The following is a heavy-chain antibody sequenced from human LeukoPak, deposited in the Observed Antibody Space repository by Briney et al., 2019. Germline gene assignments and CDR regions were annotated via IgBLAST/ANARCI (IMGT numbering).Heavy chain of an antibody. CDR1: GGSFSGYY. J-gene: IGHJ5*02. D-gene: IGHD3-22*01. Sequence: SETLSLTCAVYGGSFSGYYWSWIRQPPGKGLEWIGEINHSGSTNYNPSLKSRVTISVDTSKNQFSLKLSSVTAADTAVYYCARQDYYDSSGYYHWGQGTLVTVSS. CDR2: INHSGST. V-gene: IGHV4-34*01. CDR3: ARQDYYDSSGYYH.